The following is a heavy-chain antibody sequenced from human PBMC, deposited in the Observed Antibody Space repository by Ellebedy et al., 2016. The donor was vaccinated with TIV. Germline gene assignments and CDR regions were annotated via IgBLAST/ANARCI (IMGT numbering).Heavy chain of an antibody. Sequence: SVKVSCKVSGGTFNSHGISWARQAPGQRLQWMGGITGMFRTVTYAQNFQGRVIITADEFMSTAYMELSSLRSEDTAVYYCARGSAYYHRYFDDWGQGTLVTVSS. CDR2: ITGMFRTV. V-gene: IGHV1-69*13. CDR1: GGTFNSHG. CDR3: ARGSAYYHRYFDD. J-gene: IGHJ4*02. D-gene: IGHD3-10*01.